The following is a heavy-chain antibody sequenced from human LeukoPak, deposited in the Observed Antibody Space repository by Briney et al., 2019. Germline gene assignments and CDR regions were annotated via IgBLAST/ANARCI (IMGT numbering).Heavy chain of an antibody. V-gene: IGHV4-61*08. J-gene: IGHJ4*02. D-gene: IGHD6-19*01. Sequence: PSETLSLTCTVSGGSVSSGDYYWSWIRRPPGKGLEWIGYIYYSGNTNYNPSLKSRVTISVDTSKNQFSLKLSSVTAADTAVYYCAKILVTGKTDYWGQGTLVTVSS. CDR1: GGSVSSGDYY. CDR3: AKILVTGKTDY. CDR2: IYYSGNT.